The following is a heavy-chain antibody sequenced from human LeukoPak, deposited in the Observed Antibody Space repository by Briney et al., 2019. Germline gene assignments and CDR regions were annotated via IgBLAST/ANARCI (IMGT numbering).Heavy chain of an antibody. CDR2: IKHDGSEK. CDR3: ATDRGWRTSGYYLYYFEY. Sequence: GGSLRLSCAASGFTFSNYWMHWIRQVPGKGLEWVASIKHDGSEKYYVDSVRGRFTISRDNTMNSLYLQMSSLRAEDTAVYYCATDRGWRTSGYYLYYFEYWGQGTLVTYSS. CDR1: GFTFSNYW. V-gene: IGHV3-7*01. D-gene: IGHD3-3*01. J-gene: IGHJ4*02.